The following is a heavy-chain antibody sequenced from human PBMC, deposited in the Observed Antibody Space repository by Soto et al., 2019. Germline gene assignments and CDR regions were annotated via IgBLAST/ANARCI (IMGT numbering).Heavy chain of an antibody. V-gene: IGHV3-30-3*01. J-gene: IGHJ3*01. CDR3: ARGGGFSHDCFDL. CDR2: ISYDGSNK. Sequence: QVQLVESGGGVVQPGRSLRLSCAASGFTFSSYAMHWVRQAPGKGLEWVAVISYDGSNKYYAESVKGRFTMSRDNSKNTLYLQMNSLRPEDTAVYYCARGGGFSHDCFDLWGQGTMVTVSS. D-gene: IGHD2-21*01. CDR1: GFTFSSYA.